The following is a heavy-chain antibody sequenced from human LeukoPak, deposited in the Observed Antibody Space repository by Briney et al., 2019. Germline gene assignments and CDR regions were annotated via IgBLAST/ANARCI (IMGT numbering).Heavy chain of an antibody. V-gene: IGHV4-30-4*01. D-gene: IGHD3-22*01. CDR1: GGSISSGDYY. CDR2: IYYSGST. CDR3: AREVSGDSSGYYLDY. Sequence: SQTLSLTCTVSGGSISSGDYYLSWIRQPPGKGLEWIVYIYYSGSTYYNPSLKSRVTISVDTSKNQFSLKLSSVTAADTAVYYCAREVSGDSSGYYLDYWGQGTLVTVSS. J-gene: IGHJ4*02.